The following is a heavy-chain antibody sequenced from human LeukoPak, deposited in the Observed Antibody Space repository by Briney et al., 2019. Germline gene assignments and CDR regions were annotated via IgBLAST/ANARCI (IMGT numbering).Heavy chain of an antibody. CDR2: IYDESTK. CDR3: ARDSDYGGFDY. Sequence: GRSLRLSCAASGFIFSTYTFHWVRQAPGKGLEWVALIYDESTKKFADSFKGRFTISRDNTKNTLYLQMNSLRGEDTAMYYCARDSDYGGFDYWGQGTLATVAS. J-gene: IGHJ4*02. CDR1: GFIFSTYT. V-gene: IGHV3-30*04. D-gene: IGHD4-23*01.